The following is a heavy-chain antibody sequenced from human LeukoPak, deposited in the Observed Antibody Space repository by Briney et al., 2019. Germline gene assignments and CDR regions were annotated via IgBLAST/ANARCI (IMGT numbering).Heavy chain of an antibody. V-gene: IGHV4-59*08. J-gene: IGHJ4*02. D-gene: IGHD3-3*01. CDR2: IYYSGST. CDR1: GGSISSYY. CDR3: ARGILDYDFWSGYYTGLVDY. Sequence: SETLSLTCTVSGGSISSYYWSWIRQPPGKGLEWIGYIYYSGSTNYNPSLKSRVTISVDTSKNQFSLKLSSVTAADTAVYYCARGILDYDFWSGYYTGLVDYWGQGTLVTVSS.